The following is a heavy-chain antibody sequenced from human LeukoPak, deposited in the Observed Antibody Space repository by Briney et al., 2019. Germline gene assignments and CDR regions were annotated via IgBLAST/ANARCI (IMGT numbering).Heavy chain of an antibody. CDR1: GFTFSSYA. J-gene: IGHJ6*04. CDR3: ARELGRGSGSLYYGMDV. CDR2: ISYDGSNK. V-gene: IGHV3-30*04. Sequence: GGSLRLSCAASGFTFSSYAMHWVGQAPGKGLEWVAVISYDGSNKYYADSAKGRFTISRDNSKNTLYLQMNSLRAEDTAVYYCARELGRGSGSLYYGMDVWGKGTPVTVSS. D-gene: IGHD3-10*01.